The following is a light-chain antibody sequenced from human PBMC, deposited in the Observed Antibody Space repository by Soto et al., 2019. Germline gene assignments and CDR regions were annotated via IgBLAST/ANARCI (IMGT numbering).Light chain of an antibody. Sequence: DIQMTQSPSSLSASVGDRVTITCRASQSISNFLNWCQHKPGKAPKVLISAASTLRSGVPSRFSGSGSGTDFTLTISSLQPDDSATYYCQQYHNSVLTVGGGTTVEIK. CDR3: QQYHNSVLT. CDR1: QSISNF. V-gene: IGKV1-39*01. J-gene: IGKJ4*01. CDR2: AAS.